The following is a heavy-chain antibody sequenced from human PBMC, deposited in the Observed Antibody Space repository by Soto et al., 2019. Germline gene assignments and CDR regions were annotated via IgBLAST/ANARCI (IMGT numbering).Heavy chain of an antibody. CDR2: ISWNSGSI. Sequence: PGGSLRLSCAASGFTFDDYAMHWVRQAPGKGLEWVSGISWNSGSIGYADSVKGRFTISRDNAKNSLYLQMNSLRAEDTALYYCAKDIGVAAARGFDYWGQGTLVTAPQ. CDR1: GFTFDDYA. J-gene: IGHJ4*02. CDR3: AKDIGVAAARGFDY. D-gene: IGHD2-15*01. V-gene: IGHV3-9*01.